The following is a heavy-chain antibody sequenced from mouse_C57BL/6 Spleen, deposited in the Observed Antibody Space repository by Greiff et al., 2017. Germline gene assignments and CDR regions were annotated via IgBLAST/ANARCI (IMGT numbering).Heavy chain of an antibody. Sequence: VKLVESGAELVRPGASVTLSCKASGYTFTDYEMHWVKQTPVHGLEWIGAIDPETGGTAYNQKFKGKAILTADKSSSTAYMELRSLTSEDSAVYYCYMVTTTGFAYWGQGTLVTVSA. D-gene: IGHD2-2*01. CDR1: GYTFTDYE. J-gene: IGHJ3*01. CDR2: IDPETGGT. V-gene: IGHV1-15*01. CDR3: YMVTTTGFAY.